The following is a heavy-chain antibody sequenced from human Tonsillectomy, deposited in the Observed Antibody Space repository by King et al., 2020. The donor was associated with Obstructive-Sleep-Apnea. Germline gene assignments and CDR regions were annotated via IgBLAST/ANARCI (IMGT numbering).Heavy chain of an antibody. D-gene: IGHD3-16*02. CDR1: GFTFTSSA. J-gene: IGHJ4*02. Sequence: QLVQSGPEVKKPGTSVKVSCKASGFTFTSSAVQWVRQARGQRLEWIGWIVVGSGNTNYAQKFQERVTITRDMSTSTAYMELSSLRSEDTAVYYCAALIMITFGGVIAEDYWGQGTLVTVSS. CDR2: IVVGSGNT. V-gene: IGHV1-58*01. CDR3: AALIMITFGGVIAEDY.